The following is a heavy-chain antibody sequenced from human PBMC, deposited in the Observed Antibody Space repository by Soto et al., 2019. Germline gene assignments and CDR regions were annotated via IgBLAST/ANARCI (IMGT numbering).Heavy chain of an antibody. J-gene: IGHJ4*02. D-gene: IGHD3-3*01. CDR2: IYWDYDK. V-gene: IGHV2-5*02. Sequence: QITLNETGPTQVKPRQTLTLTCTFSGFSLTTSGVGVSWIRQSPGKAPEWLALIYWDYDKRYTPSLKSRLTITKDTSKNQVVLTMADFDPADTATYYCAHRGLRKVFRLVSTTAIYFDFWGQGTPVAVSS. CDR3: AHRGLRKVFRLVSTTAIYFDF. CDR1: GFSLTTSGVG.